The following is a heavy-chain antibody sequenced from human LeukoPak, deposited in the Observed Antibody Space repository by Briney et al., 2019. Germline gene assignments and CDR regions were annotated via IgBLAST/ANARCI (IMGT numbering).Heavy chain of an antibody. CDR3: ATGYSTYYYYYAMDV. Sequence: SENLSLTCTVSGASISSYYWSWVRQPPGKGLEWLGYIYYSGRTNYIPSLKSRVTISLDTSKTQFSLKLSSVTAADTAVYYCATGYSTYYYYYAMDVWGKGTTVTVSS. D-gene: IGHD1-26*01. V-gene: IGHV4-59*01. CDR1: GASISSYY. CDR2: IYYSGRT. J-gene: IGHJ6*04.